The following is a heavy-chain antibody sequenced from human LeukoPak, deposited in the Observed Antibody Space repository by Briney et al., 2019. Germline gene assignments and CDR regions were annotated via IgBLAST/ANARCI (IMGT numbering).Heavy chain of an antibody. J-gene: IGHJ5*02. Sequence: PGGSLRPSCAASGFTFSSYWMSWVRQAPGKGLEWVANIKQDGSEKYYVDSVKGRFTISRDNAKNSLYLQMNSLRAEDTAVYYCARERDYYRSGSKYNWFDPWRQGTLVTVSA. CDR2: IKQDGSEK. CDR1: GFTFSSYW. D-gene: IGHD3-10*01. V-gene: IGHV3-7*01. CDR3: ARERDYYRSGSKYNWFDP.